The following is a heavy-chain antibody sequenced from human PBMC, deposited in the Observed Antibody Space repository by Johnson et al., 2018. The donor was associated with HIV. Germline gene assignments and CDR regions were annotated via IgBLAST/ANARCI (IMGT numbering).Heavy chain of an antibody. V-gene: IGHV3-23*04. J-gene: IGHJ3*02. CDR1: GFTFSNYA. CDR3: ARGTVCGGDCYSRAFDI. D-gene: IGHD2-21*02. CDR2: ISGSGGRT. Sequence: VQLVESGGGLVKPGGSLRLSCAASGFTFSNYAMNWVRQAPGKGLEWVSAISGSGGRTYSVDSVKGRFTISRDNSKNTLYLQMGSLRAEDMAVYYCARGTVCGGDCYSRAFDIWGQGTLVTVSS.